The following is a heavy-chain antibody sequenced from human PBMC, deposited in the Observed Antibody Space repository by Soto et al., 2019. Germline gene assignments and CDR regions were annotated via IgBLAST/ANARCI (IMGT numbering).Heavy chain of an antibody. CDR3: ARWWGGYDY. CDR1: GFTFSSYA. Sequence: GGSLRLSCAASGFTFSSYAMHWVRQAPGKGLEWVAVISYDGSNKYYADSVKGRFTISRDNSKNTLYLQMNSLRAEDTAVYYCARWWGGYDYWGQGTLVTVSS. CDR2: ISYDGSNK. V-gene: IGHV3-30-3*01. D-gene: IGHD3-3*01. J-gene: IGHJ4*02.